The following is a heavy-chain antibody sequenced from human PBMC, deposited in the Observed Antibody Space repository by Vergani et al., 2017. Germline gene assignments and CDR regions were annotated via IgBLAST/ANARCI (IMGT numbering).Heavy chain of an antibody. CDR1: GYTFTDYF. CDR2: INPNSGGT. J-gene: IGHJ4*02. D-gene: IGHD2-2*01. CDR3: ARVGTSSNRDYFGY. Sequence: QVQLVQSGAEVKKPGASVKVSSKASGYTFTDYFMHWVRQAPGQGLEWMGWINPNSGGTNYAQKFQGRVTMTRDTSISTAYMELSNLRSDDTAVYYCARVGTSSNRDYFGYWGQGTLVTVSS. V-gene: IGHV1-2*02.